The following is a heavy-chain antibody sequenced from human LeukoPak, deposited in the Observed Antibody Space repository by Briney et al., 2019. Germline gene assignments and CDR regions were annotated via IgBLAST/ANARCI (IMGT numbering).Heavy chain of an antibody. CDR2: IYSGGST. Sequence: GGSLRLSCAASGFTVSSNYMSWVRQAPGKGLEWVSVIYSGGSTYYADSVKGRFTISRDNSKNTLCLQMNSLRAEDTAVYYCARADYYGSGSYGYFDYWGQGTLVTVSS. CDR1: GFTVSSNY. CDR3: ARADYYGSGSYGYFDY. V-gene: IGHV3-53*01. D-gene: IGHD3-10*01. J-gene: IGHJ4*02.